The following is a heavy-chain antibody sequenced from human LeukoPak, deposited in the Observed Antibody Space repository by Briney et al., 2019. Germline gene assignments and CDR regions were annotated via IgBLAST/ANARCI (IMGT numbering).Heavy chain of an antibody. J-gene: IGHJ4*02. CDR3: ARDRAETYFDY. CDR2: IYFSGTT. D-gene: IGHD3-10*01. V-gene: IGHV4-31*02. Sequence: GXGLEWIGYIYFSGTTSYNPSLKRRISMSVDTSKNQFSLKLSSVVAADTAVYYCARDRAETYFDYWGQGILVTVSS.